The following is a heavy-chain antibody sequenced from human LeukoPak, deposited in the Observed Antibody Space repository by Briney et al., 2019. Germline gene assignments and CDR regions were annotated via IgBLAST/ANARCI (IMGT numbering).Heavy chain of an antibody. CDR1: GFTFSDYY. Sequence: GGSLRLSCAASGFTFSDYYMSWIRQAPGKGLEWVSYISSSGSTIYYADSVKGRFTISRDNAKNSLYLQMNSLRAEDTAVYYCARDRPDYGGNSEEGSAFDIWGQGTMVTVSS. D-gene: IGHD4-23*01. CDR2: ISSSGSTI. V-gene: IGHV3-11*01. CDR3: ARDRPDYGGNSEEGSAFDI. J-gene: IGHJ3*02.